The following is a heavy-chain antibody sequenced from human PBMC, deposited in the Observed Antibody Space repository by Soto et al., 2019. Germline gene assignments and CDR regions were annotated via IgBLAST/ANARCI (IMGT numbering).Heavy chain of an antibody. Sequence: QVQLVQSGAEVKKPGSSVKVSCRASGGTFNNYVINWVRQAPGTGLEWMAGIIPIFGTANYAQKFQGRVTITADKSTSTAYRELNSLRSEDTAVYYCAGRCDGTNCLGHFYYWGQGTLVTVSS. V-gene: IGHV1-69*06. CDR1: GGTFNNYV. CDR2: IIPIFGTA. J-gene: IGHJ4*02. D-gene: IGHD2-2*01. CDR3: AGRCDGTNCLGHFYY.